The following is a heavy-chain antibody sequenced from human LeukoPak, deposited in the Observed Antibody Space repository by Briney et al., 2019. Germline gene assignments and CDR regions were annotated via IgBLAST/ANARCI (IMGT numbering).Heavy chain of an antibody. Sequence: PGGSLRLSCAASGFTFSSYAMHWVRQAPGKGLEWVAVISYDGSNKYYADSVKGRFTISRDNSKNTLYLQMNSLRAEDTAVYYCARGSRPGIAAAGIPSSWGQGTLVTVSS. CDR1: GFTFSSYA. V-gene: IGHV3-30-3*01. CDR2: ISYDGSNK. CDR3: ARGSRPGIAAAGIPSS. J-gene: IGHJ4*02. D-gene: IGHD6-13*01.